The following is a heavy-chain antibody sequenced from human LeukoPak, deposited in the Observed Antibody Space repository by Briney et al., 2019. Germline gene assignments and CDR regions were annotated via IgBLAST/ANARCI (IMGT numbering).Heavy chain of an antibody. CDR1: GFTFSNYA. CDR3: ARLYCSGGSCSDY. J-gene: IGHJ4*02. Sequence: GGSLRLSCVASGFTFSNYALSWVRQAPGKGLVWVSRMNSDGSSRSYADSVKGRFTISRDNAKNTLYLQMNSLRAEDTAVYYCARLYCSGGSCSDYWGQGTLVTVSS. D-gene: IGHD2-15*01. V-gene: IGHV3-74*01. CDR2: MNSDGSSR.